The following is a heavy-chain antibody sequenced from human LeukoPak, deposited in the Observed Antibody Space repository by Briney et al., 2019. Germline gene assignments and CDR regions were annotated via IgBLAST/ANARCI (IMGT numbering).Heavy chain of an antibody. V-gene: IGHV3-30*02. CDR2: IRYDGRNK. D-gene: IGHD2-2*01. CDR3: AKGTLDIVVVPAAPKVYYFDY. J-gene: IGHJ4*02. CDR1: GFTFSSYA. Sequence: GGSLRLSCAASGFTFSSYAMSWVRQAPGEGLQWVAYIRYDGRNKYSADSVKGRFTIYRDNSKSTLYLQMNSLRPEDTAVYYCAKGTLDIVVVPAAPKVYYFDYWGQGTLVTVSS.